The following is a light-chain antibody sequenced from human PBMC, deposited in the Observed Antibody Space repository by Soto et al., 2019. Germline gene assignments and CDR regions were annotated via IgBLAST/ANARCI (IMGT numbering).Light chain of an antibody. CDR3: RSYTSSSTWV. CDR1: SSDVGGYDY. CDR2: EVS. J-gene: IGLJ7*01. V-gene: IGLV2-14*01. Sequence: QSALTQPASVSGSPGQSITISCTGTSSDVGGYDYVSWYQQHPGKAPQLMIYEVSNRPAGVSNRFSGSKSGNTASLTISGLQAEDEADYYCRSYTSSSTWVFGGGTQLTVL.